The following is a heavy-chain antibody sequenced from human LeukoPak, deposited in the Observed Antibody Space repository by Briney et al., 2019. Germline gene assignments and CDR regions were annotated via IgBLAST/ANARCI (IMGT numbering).Heavy chain of an antibody. D-gene: IGHD6-19*01. CDR1: GGSISSSSYY. CDR2: IYYSGST. CDR3: ARDRFRFAIAVAAHDAFDI. Sequence: PSETLSLTCTVSGGSISSSSYYWGWIRQPPGKGLEWIGSIYYSGSTYYNPSLKSRVTISVDTSKNQFSLKLSSVTAADTAVYYCARDRFRFAIAVAAHDAFDIWGQGTMVTVSS. J-gene: IGHJ3*02. V-gene: IGHV4-39*07.